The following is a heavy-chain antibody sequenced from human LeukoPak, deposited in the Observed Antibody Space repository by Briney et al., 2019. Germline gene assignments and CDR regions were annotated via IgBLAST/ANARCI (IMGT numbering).Heavy chain of an antibody. CDR1: GGSISSYY. D-gene: IGHD3-22*01. CDR3: ARDGHYYDSSAPTFGNWFDP. Sequence: PSETLSLTCTVSGGSISSYYWSWIRQPAGKGLEWIGRIYTSGSTNYNPSPKSRITMSVDTSKNQFSLKLSSVTAADTAVYYCARDGHYYDSSAPTFGNWFDPWGQGILVTVSS. J-gene: IGHJ5*02. CDR2: IYTSGST. V-gene: IGHV4-4*07.